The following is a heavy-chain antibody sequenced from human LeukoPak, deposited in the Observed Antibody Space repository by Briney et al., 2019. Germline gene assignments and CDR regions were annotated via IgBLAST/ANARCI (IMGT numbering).Heavy chain of an antibody. CDR2: FDPEDGET. Sequence: ASVKVSCKVSGYTLTELSMHWVRQAPGKGLEWMGGFDPEDGETIYAQKFQGRVTMTEDTSTDTAYMELSSLRSEDTAVYYCATIWFNYGSGSSLAFDYWGQGTLVTVSS. V-gene: IGHV1-24*01. CDR3: ATIWFNYGSGSSLAFDY. D-gene: IGHD3-10*01. J-gene: IGHJ4*02. CDR1: GYTLTELS.